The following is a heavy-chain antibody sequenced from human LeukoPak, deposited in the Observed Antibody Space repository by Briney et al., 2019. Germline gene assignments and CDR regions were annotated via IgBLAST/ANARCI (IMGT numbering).Heavy chain of an antibody. D-gene: IGHD2-2*02. Sequence: CAASGFTFSDDAMHWVRQAPGKGLEWVAVISYDGSNKYYADSVKGRFTISRDNSKNTLYLQMNSLRAEDTAVFYCARADCSSTSCYTTNRFRGIDYWGQGTLVTVSS. CDR2: ISYDGSNK. CDR1: GFTFSDDA. CDR3: ARADCSSTSCYTTNRFRGIDY. J-gene: IGHJ4*02. V-gene: IGHV3-30*04.